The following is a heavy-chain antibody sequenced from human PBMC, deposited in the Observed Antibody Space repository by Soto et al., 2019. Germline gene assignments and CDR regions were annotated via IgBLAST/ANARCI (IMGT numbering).Heavy chain of an antibody. J-gene: IGHJ4*02. CDR2: IIPMFDTP. CDR3: ARGYSTGYFDY. CDR1: GGTFINYY. D-gene: IGHD1-20*01. V-gene: IGHV1-69*01. Sequence: QVQLVQSGAEVNKPGSSMKVSGKTYGGTFINYYISWVRQSPGQGLEWIGDIIPMFDTPKYAQKFQGRVTITADESTSAAYMELSSLRAEDTAGYYCARGYSTGYFDYWGQGTLITVSS.